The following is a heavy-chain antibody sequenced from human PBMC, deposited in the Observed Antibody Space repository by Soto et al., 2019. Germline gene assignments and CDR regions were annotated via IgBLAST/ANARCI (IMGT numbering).Heavy chain of an antibody. CDR3: VKLDVVVPAAIYY. Sequence: GGSLRLSCAASGFTFSSYAMSWVRQAPGKGLEWVSAISGSGGSTYYADSVKGRFTISRDNSKNTLYLQMNSLRAEDTAVYYCVKLDVVVPAAIYYWGQGTLVTVSS. CDR2: ISGSGGST. D-gene: IGHD2-2*01. J-gene: IGHJ4*02. V-gene: IGHV3-23*01. CDR1: GFTFSSYA.